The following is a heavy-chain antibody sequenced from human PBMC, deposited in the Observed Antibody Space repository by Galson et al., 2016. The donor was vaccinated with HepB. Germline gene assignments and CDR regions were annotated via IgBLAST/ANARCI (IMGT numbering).Heavy chain of an antibody. V-gene: IGHV6-1*01. D-gene: IGHD5-12*01. CDR3: ARVRSGYSGYANPYYYGMDV. J-gene: IGHJ6*02. CDR1: GDSVSSNSAT. Sequence: CAISGDSVSSNSATWNWIRQSPSRGLEWLGRTYYRSKWCNDYALSVKSRITINPDTSKNQFSLQPNSVTPEDTAVYYCARVRSGYSGYANPYYYGMDVWGQGTTVTVSS. CDR2: TYYRSKWCN.